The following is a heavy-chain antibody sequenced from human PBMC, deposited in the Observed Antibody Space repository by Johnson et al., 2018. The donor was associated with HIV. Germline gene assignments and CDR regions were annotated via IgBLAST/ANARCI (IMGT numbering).Heavy chain of an antibody. Sequence: VQLVESGGGVVRPGGSLRLSCAASGFTFDYYDMTWVRQAPGKGLEWVCGINWNGGSTGYADSVRGRFTISRGNSKNTLYLQVNGLRVEDTAVFYCASGEDYGGNYGALDIWGQGTMVTVSS. J-gene: IGHJ3*02. CDR3: ASGEDYGGNYGALDI. V-gene: IGHV3-20*04. CDR2: INWNGGST. D-gene: IGHD4-23*01. CDR1: GFTFDYYD.